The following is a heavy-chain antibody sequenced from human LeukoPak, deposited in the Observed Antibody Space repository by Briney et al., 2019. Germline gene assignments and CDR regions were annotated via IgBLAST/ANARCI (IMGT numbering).Heavy chain of an antibody. CDR1: GFTFSSHW. CDR3: ARDRPDGRTSFDY. J-gene: IGHJ4*02. V-gene: IGHV3-74*03. CDR2: INGDGRRI. Sequence: AGSLRLSCAASGFTFSSHWMHWVRQVPGKGLVWVSRINGDGRRITYADSVKGRFTISRDNAKNTLFLQMDSLRAEDTALYYCARDRPDGRTSFDYWGLGTLVTVSS. D-gene: IGHD1-14*01.